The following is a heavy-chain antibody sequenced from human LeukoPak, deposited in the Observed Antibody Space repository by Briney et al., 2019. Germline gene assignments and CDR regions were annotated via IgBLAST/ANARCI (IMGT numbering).Heavy chain of an antibody. CDR1: GGSISSYY. CDR3: ASSKKGYYFDY. J-gene: IGHJ4*02. CDR2: IYYSGST. Sequence: SETLSLTCTVSGGSISSYYWSWIRQPPGKGLERIGYIYYSGSTNYNPSLKSRVTISVDTSKNQFSLKLSSVTAADTAVYYCASSKKGYYFDYWGQGTLVTVSS. V-gene: IGHV4-59*01.